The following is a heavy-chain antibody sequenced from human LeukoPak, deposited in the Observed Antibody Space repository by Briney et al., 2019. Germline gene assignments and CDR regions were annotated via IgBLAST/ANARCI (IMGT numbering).Heavy chain of an antibody. CDR3: ARRAGAYSHPYDY. CDR1: GFTVSSNS. J-gene: IGHJ4*02. Sequence: GRSLRLSCTVSGFTVSSNSMSSVPQAPGKGLEWVSFIYSDNTHYSASVKGRFTISRDHYKNVLYLQMNSVRAEDRAVYYCARRAGAYSHPYDYWGQGTLVTVSS. CDR2: IYSDNT. V-gene: IGHV3-53*01. D-gene: IGHD4/OR15-4a*01.